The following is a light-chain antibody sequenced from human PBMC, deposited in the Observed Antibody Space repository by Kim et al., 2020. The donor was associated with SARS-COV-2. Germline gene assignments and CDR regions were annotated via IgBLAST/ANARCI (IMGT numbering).Light chain of an antibody. V-gene: IGLV1-44*01. J-gene: IGLJ2*01. CDR2: YNN. CDR3: AAWDDSLNGLV. Sequence: GQRVNISCSGSSSNIGSNIVNWYQQFPGTAPKLLIYYNNQRPSGVPDRFSGSKSGTSASLAISGLQSDDESDYYCAAWDDSLNGLVFGGGTQLTVL. CDR1: SSNIGSNI.